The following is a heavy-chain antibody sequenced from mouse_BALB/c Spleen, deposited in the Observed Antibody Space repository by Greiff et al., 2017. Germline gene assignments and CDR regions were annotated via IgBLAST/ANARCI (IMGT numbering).Heavy chain of an antibody. Sequence: EVKLQESGAELVRSGASVKLSCTASGFNIKDYYMHWVKQRPEQGLEWIGWIDPENGDTEYAPKFQGKATMTADTSSNTAYLQLSSLTSEDTAVYYCKHGNYAYWGQGTTLTVSS. CDR3: KHGNYAY. V-gene: IGHV14-4*02. D-gene: IGHD2-1*01. CDR2: IDPENGDT. CDR1: GFNIKDYY. J-gene: IGHJ2*01.